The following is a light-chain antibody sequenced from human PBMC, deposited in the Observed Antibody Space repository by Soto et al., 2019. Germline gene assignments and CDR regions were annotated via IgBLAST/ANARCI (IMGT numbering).Light chain of an antibody. J-gene: IGLJ3*02. CDR1: SSNIGAGFD. Sequence: QSVLTQPPSVSGAPGRRVTISCTGNSSNIGAGFDVHWYQHLPGTAPKLLIYGNNNRPSGVPDRFSGSKSGTSASLAITGLQAEDEADYHCQSYDSSLSGWVFGGGTKLTVL. CDR3: QSYDSSLSGWV. CDR2: GNN. V-gene: IGLV1-40*01.